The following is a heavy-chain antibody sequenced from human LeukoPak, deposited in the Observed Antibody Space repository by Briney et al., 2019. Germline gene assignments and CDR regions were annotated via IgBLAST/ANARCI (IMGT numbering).Heavy chain of an antibody. D-gene: IGHD6-19*01. V-gene: IGHV3-23*01. CDR1: GFTFSTYA. J-gene: IGHJ4*02. CDR3: ATGAVAGTAHFDY. CDR2: ISDSGGST. Sequence: GGSLRLSCAASGFTFSTYAMSWVRQAPGKGLEWVSAISDSGGSTYYADSVKGRFTISRDNSKNTLYLQMNSLRAEDTAVYYCATGAVAGTAHFDYWGQGTLVTVSS.